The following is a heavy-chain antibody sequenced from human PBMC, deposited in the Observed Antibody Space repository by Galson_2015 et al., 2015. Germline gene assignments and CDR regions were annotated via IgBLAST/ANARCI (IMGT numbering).Heavy chain of an antibody. V-gene: IGHV3-48*03. CDR3: ARVGYCTTTNCYAGSYYMDV. Sequence: SLRLSCAASGFAFSNYEMNWVRQAPGKGLEWVSYISSSGSAIYYADSVKGRFTISRDNAKNSLYLQVNSLRAEDTAVYYCARVGYCTTTNCYAGSYYMDVWGRGTTVTVSS. D-gene: IGHD2-2*01. J-gene: IGHJ6*03. CDR2: ISSSGSAI. CDR1: GFAFSNYE.